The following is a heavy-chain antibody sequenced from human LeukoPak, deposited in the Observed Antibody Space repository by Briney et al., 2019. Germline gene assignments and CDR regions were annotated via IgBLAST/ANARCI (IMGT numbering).Heavy chain of an antibody. CDR2: MNPNSGNT. CDR3: AREAGTPQAFDI. V-gene: IGHV1-8*01. Sequence: ASVKVSCKASGYTFTSYDINWVRQATGQGLEWMGWMNPNSGNTGYAQKFQGRVTMTRNTSISTAYMELSSLRSEDTAVYYCAREAGTPQAFDIWGQGTMVTVSS. CDR1: GYTFTSYD. D-gene: IGHD1-14*01. J-gene: IGHJ3*02.